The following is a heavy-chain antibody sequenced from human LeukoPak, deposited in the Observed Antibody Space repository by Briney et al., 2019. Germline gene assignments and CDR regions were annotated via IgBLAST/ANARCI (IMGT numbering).Heavy chain of an antibody. CDR1: GFTFSDYY. V-gene: IGHV3-11*01. Sequence: GGSLRLSCAASGFTFSDYYMSWIRQGPGKGLEWVSYISSSGSTIYYADSVKGRFTISRDNAKNSLYLQMNSLRAEDTAVYYCARGYSSGWYGAFDIWGQGTMVTVSS. CDR3: ARGYSSGWYGAFDI. CDR2: ISSSGSTI. J-gene: IGHJ3*02. D-gene: IGHD6-19*01.